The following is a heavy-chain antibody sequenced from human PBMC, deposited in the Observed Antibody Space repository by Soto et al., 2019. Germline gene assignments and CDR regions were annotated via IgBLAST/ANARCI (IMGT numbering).Heavy chain of an antibody. Sequence: ASVKVSCKASGYTFTSYYMHWVRQAPGQGLEWMGMINPSGGSTSYAQKFQGRVTMTRDTSTSTAYMELSSLRSEDTAVYYCARETPGYDILTGPNDVNAFDIWGQGTMVTVSS. CDR1: GYTFTSYY. CDR2: INPSGGST. D-gene: IGHD3-9*01. CDR3: ARETPGYDILTGPNDVNAFDI. V-gene: IGHV1-46*01. J-gene: IGHJ3*02.